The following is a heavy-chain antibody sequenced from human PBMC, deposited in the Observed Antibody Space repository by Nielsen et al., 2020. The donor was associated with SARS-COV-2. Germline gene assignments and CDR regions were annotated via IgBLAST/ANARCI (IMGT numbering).Heavy chain of an antibody. Sequence: GGSLTLSCAASGFIFDDYAMHWVRQAPGKGLEWVSGINWKSDNIGYADSVKGRFTISRDNAKNSLYLQMNSLRSEDTALYYCAKDRGSQVVPVSYDYNGMDVWGQGTTVTVSS. V-gene: IGHV3-9*01. D-gene: IGHD6-6*01. J-gene: IGHJ6*02. CDR1: GFIFDDYA. CDR2: INWKSDNI. CDR3: AKDRGSQVVPVSYDYNGMDV.